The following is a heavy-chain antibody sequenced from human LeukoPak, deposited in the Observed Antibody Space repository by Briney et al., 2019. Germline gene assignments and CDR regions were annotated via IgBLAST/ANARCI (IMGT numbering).Heavy chain of an antibody. D-gene: IGHD3-22*01. CDR3: AREKGYYDSSGYYFAGDWFDP. V-gene: IGHV1-18*01. CDR1: GYTFTSYG. CDR2: ISAYNGNT. J-gene: IGHJ5*02. Sequence: ASVKVSSKASGYTFTSYGISWVRQAPGQGLEWMGWISAYNGNTNYAQKLQGRVTMTTDTSTSTAYMELRSLRSDDTAVYYCAREKGYYDSSGYYFAGDWFDPWGQGTLVTVSS.